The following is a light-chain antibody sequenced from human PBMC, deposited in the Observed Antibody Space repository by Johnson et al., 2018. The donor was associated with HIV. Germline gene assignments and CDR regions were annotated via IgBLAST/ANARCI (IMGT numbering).Light chain of an antibody. Sequence: QPVLTQPPSVSAAPGQKVTISCSGSSSNIGNNYVSWYQQLPGTAPKLLIYENNKRPSGIPDRFSGSKSGNSATLGITGLQTGDEADYYCGTWDTSLSARGVFGTGTKVTVL. V-gene: IGLV1-51*02. J-gene: IGLJ1*01. CDR3: GTWDTSLSARGV. CDR2: ENN. CDR1: SSNIGNNY.